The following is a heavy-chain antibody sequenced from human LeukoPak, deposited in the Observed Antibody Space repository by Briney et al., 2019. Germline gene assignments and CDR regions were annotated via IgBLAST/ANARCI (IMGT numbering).Heavy chain of an antibody. J-gene: IGHJ3*02. Sequence: GGSLRLSCAASGFTFSSYAMSWVRQAPGKGLEWVSAISGSGGSTYYADSVKGRFTISRDNSKNTLYLQMNSLRAEDTTVYYFGKNQGFFYYRPRLKKRPLGFAFDIWGQGTMVTVSS. CDR2: ISGSGGST. V-gene: IGHV3-23*01. CDR3: GKNQGFFYYRPRLKKRPLGFAFDI. CDR1: GFTFSSYA. D-gene: IGHD2/OR15-2a*01.